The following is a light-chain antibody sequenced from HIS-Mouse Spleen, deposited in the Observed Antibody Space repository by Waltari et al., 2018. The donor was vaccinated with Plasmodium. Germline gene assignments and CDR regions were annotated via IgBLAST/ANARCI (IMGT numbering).Light chain of an antibody. V-gene: IGLV3-10*01. J-gene: IGLJ3*02. CDR3: YSTDSSGNHRV. Sequence: SYELTHPPSVSVSPGQTARITCSGDALPKKYAYWYQQKSGQAPVLVTYEDSKRPPGIPERFSGSSSGTMATLTISGAQVEDEADYYCYSTDSSGNHRVFGGGTKLTVL. CDR1: ALPKKY. CDR2: EDS.